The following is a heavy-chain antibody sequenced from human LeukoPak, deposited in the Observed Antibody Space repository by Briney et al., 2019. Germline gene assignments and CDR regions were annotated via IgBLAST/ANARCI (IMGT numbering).Heavy chain of an antibody. D-gene: IGHD6-6*01. J-gene: IGHJ4*02. CDR2: ISPTGSTT. Sequence: GGSLRLSCTASGFSFSGHWMHWARQLPGKGLVWVSRISPTGSTTSYADSVKGRFTVSRDNAKNTLYLQVNNLRAEDTAVYYCARGPNSNWSGLDFWGQGTLPPVPS. CDR3: ARGPNSNWSGLDF. V-gene: IGHV3-74*01. CDR1: GFSFSGHW.